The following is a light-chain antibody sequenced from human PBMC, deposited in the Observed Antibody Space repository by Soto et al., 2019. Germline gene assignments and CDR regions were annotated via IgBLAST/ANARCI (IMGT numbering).Light chain of an antibody. CDR1: SSDVGGHNY. CDR2: EVI. J-gene: IGLJ2*01. V-gene: IGLV2-8*01. Sequence: QSALTQPPSASGSPGQSVTISCTGTSSDVGGHNYVSWYQQHPGKAPKLLIYEVIQRPSGVPDRFSGSKSGNMASLTVSGLQAEDEADYYCTSYAGSDNVIFGGGTKLTVL. CDR3: TSYAGSDNVI.